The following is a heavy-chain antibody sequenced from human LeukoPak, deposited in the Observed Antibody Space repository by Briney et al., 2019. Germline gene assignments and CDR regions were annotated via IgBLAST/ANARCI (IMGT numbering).Heavy chain of an antibody. CDR1: GGSFSGYY. D-gene: IGHD2-15*01. J-gene: IGHJ6*03. V-gene: IGHV4-34*01. CDR2: INHSGST. Sequence: KTSETLSLTCAVYGGSFSGYYWSWIRQPPGKGLEWIGEINHSGSTNYNPSLKSRVTISVDTSKNQFSLKLSSVTAADTAVYYCARGYCYPYYYYYMDVWGKGTTVTVSS. CDR3: ARGYCYPYYYYYMDV.